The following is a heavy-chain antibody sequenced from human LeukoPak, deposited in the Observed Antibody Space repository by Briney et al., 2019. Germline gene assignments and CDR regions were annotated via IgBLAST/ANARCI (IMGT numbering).Heavy chain of an antibody. CDR2: IRSDGTTT. J-gene: IGHJ4*02. Sequence: TGGSLRLSCAASGFSISDYWMHWVRQVPGKGLVWVSRIRSDGTTTDYGDSVKGRFTTSGDNAKNILYLQMNSLTAEDTALYYCARAHRNGASFFAFWGQGTLVTVSS. CDR1: GFSISDYW. V-gene: IGHV3-74*01. D-gene: IGHD3-10*01. CDR3: ARAHRNGASFFAF.